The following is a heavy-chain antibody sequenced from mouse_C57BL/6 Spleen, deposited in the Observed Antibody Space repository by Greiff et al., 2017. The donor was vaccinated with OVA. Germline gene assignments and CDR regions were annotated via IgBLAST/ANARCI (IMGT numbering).Heavy chain of an antibody. Sequence: EVMLVESGGGLVKPGGSLKLSCAASGFTFSDYGMHWVRQAPEKGLEWVAYISSGSSTIYYADTVKGRFTISRDNAKNTLFLQMTSLRSEDTAMYYCAMITTVVAEGWYFDVWGTGTTVTVSS. D-gene: IGHD1-1*01. J-gene: IGHJ1*03. V-gene: IGHV5-17*01. CDR2: ISSGSSTI. CDR1: GFTFSDYG. CDR3: AMITTVVAEGWYFDV.